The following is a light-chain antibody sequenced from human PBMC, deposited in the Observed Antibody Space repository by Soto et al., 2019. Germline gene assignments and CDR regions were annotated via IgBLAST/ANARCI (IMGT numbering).Light chain of an antibody. CDR2: GAS. CDR3: QQYGSSPST. CDR1: HSVSSSY. Sequence: EIVLTQSPGTLSLSPGERATLSCRASHSVSSSYLAWYQQKPGQAPRLLIYGASSRATGIPDRFSVSGSGTAFTLTISRLEPEDFAVYYCQQYGSSPSTFGQGTKLEIK. J-gene: IGKJ2*01. V-gene: IGKV3-20*01.